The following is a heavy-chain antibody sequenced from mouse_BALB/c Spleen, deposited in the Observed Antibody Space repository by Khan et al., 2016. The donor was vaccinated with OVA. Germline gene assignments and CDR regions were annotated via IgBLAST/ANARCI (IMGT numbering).Heavy chain of an antibody. CDR1: GDSITSGY. Sequence: EVQLQESGPSLVKPSQTLSLTCSVTGDSITSGYWHWIRKFPGNKLEYMGYMIYSGSTYYNPSLKSRISISRPTPTNQYYLLLNSVTTEDTATYYCARSTYRYAFAYWGQGTLVTVSA. CDR2: MIYSGST. J-gene: IGHJ3*01. V-gene: IGHV3-8*02. CDR3: ARSTYRYAFAY. D-gene: IGHD2-14*01.